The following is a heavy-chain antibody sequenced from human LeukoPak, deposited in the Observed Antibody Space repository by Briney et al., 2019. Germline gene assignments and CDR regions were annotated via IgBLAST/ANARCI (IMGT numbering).Heavy chain of an antibody. J-gene: IGHJ1*01. CDR3: ARGGGATHFLEYFQH. Sequence: PGGSLRLSCAASGFTFSSYSMNWVRQAPGQGLEWVSSISSSSSYIYYPDSVKGRFTISRDNAKNSLYLQMNSLRAEDTAVYYCARGGGATHFLEYFQHWGQCTLVTVSS. V-gene: IGHV3-21*01. CDR2: ISSSSSYI. D-gene: IGHD1-26*01. CDR1: GFTFSSYS.